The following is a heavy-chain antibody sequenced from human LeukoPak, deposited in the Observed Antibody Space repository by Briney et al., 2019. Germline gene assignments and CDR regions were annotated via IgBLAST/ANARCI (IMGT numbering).Heavy chain of an antibody. D-gene: IGHD1-26*01. CDR1: GFTFTKYW. V-gene: IGHV4-59*01. CDR2: IYYSGST. Sequence: GSLRLSCATSGFTFTKYWMNWVRQAPGKGLEWIGYIYYSGSTNYNPSLKSRVTISVDTSKNQFSLKLSSVTAADTAVYYCASIGDSGSHADLTGWGQGTLVTVSS. CDR3: ASIGDSGSHADLTG. J-gene: IGHJ4*02.